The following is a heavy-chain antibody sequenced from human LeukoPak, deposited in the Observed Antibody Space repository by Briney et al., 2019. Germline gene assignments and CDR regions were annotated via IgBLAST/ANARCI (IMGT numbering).Heavy chain of an antibody. CDR2: ISTYNGNT. CDR1: GYTFTGYY. Sequence: ASVKVSCKASGYTFTGYYMHWVRQDPGQGLEWMGWISTYNGNTNYAQKLQGRVTMTTDTSTSTAYMELRSLRSDDTAVYYCAIDQSTRVLAPTPWFDPWGQGTLVTVSS. J-gene: IGHJ5*02. D-gene: IGHD2-15*01. CDR3: AIDQSTRVLAPTPWFDP. V-gene: IGHV1-18*04.